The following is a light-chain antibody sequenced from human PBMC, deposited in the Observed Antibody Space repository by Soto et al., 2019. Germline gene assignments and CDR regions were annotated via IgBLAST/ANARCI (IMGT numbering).Light chain of an antibody. Sequence: ETMWTQSPGTLSLSPGQRATLSCRASQSVSGSYLAWYQHKPGQAPRVLIYGASSSATGIPDRFSGSGSGTDFTLTISRLEPEDFAVYYCQQYGGSPPITFGQGTRLEI. J-gene: IGKJ5*01. CDR2: GAS. CDR1: QSVSGSY. V-gene: IGKV3-20*01. CDR3: QQYGGSPPIT.